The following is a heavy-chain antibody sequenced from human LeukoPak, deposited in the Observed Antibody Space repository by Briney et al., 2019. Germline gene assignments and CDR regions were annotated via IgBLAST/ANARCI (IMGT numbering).Heavy chain of an antibody. Sequence: PGGSLRLSCAASGFTSSSYGMHWVRQTPGKGLEWVAVISYDGSNKYYADSVKGRFTISRDNSKNTLYLQMNSLRAEDTAVYYCAKGADVTMVRGVIPRDGMDVWGKGTTVTVSS. CDR3: AKGADVTMVRGVIPRDGMDV. CDR2: ISYDGSNK. V-gene: IGHV3-30*18. D-gene: IGHD3-10*01. CDR1: GFTSSSYG. J-gene: IGHJ6*04.